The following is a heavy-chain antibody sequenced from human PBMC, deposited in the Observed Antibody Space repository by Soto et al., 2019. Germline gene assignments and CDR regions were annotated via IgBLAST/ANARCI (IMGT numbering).Heavy chain of an antibody. CDR1: GFTFSFYT. Sequence: EPQLVESGGGLVQPGGSLRLSCAASGFTFSFYTMNWVRQTPGKGLEWLAYISRGGSSIYYADSVKGRFTVSRDNANNSLSLQLNSLRSEDTAVYYCVREGGDLRGSGVVDYWGQGTLVTVSS. V-gene: IGHV3-48*01. J-gene: IGHJ4*02. CDR2: ISRGGSSI. D-gene: IGHD6-19*01. CDR3: VREGGDLRGSGVVDY.